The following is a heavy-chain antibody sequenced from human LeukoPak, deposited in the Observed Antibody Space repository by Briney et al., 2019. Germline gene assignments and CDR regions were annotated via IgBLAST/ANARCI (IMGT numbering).Heavy chain of an antibody. CDR3: AKTPRRITIFGVVILSFDY. D-gene: IGHD3-3*01. J-gene: IGHJ4*02. CDR2: ISGSGGST. V-gene: IGHV3-23*01. Sequence: GGSLRLSCAASGFTFSSYAMSWVRQAPGKGLEWVSAISGSGGSTYYADSVKGRFTISRDNSKNTLYLQMNSLRAEDTAVYYCAKTPRRITIFGVVILSFDYWGQGTLVTVSS. CDR1: GFTFSSYA.